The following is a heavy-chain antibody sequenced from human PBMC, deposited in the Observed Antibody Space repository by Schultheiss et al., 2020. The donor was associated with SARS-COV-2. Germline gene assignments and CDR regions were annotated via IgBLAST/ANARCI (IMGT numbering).Heavy chain of an antibody. J-gene: IGHJ5*02. V-gene: IGHV4-31*03. CDR2: IYYSGST. CDR3: ATVTNLGVDP. D-gene: IGHD3-3*01. CDR1: GGSISSGGYY. Sequence: SETLSLTCTVSGGSISSGGYYWSWIRQHPGKGLEWIGYIYYSGSTYYNPSLKSRVTISVDTSKNQFSLKLSSVTAADTAVYYCATVTNLGVDPWGQGTLVTVSS.